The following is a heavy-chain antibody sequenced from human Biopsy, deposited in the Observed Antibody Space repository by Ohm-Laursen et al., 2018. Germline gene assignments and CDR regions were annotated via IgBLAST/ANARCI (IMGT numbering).Heavy chain of an antibody. J-gene: IGHJ3*02. CDR2: IYNTGST. CDR3: ARDLPYYENSGYGAFDM. CDR1: GGFISTYY. D-gene: IGHD3-22*01. Sequence: SDTLSLTCTVSGGFISTYYWNWIRQPAGKALEWIGRIYNTGSTNYNPSLQSRVTMSVDTPKNQFSLKMSSVTAADTAVYYCARDLPYYENSGYGAFDMWGQGTMVTVSS. V-gene: IGHV4-4*07.